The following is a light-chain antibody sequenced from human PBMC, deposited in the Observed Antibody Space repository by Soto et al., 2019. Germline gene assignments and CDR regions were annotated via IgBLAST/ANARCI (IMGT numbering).Light chain of an antibody. J-gene: IGLJ2*01. CDR2: SNN. V-gene: IGLV1-44*01. CDR1: SSNIGSHT. CDR3: ATWDASLDGMV. Sequence: QSVLTQPPSASGTPGQRVTISCSGSSSNIGSHTVNWYHQLPGTAPKLLIYSNNQRPSGVPDRVSGSKSGTSASLTISGLQSEDEADYYCATWDASLDGMVFGGGTKLTVL.